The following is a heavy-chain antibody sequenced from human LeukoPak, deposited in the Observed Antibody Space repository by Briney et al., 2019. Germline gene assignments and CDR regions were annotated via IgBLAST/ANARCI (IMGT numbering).Heavy chain of an antibody. CDR3: VSHPYSSYYYHMDV. CDR1: GGSFSGYY. D-gene: IGHD5-18*01. V-gene: IGHV4-34*01. Sequence: SETLSLTCAVYGGSFSGYYWSWIRQPPGKGLEWIGEINQSGSTNYNPSLKSRVTISVDTSKNQFSLKLSSVTAADTAVYYCVSHPYSSYYYHMDVWGRGTTVTVSS. J-gene: IGHJ6*02. CDR2: INQSGST.